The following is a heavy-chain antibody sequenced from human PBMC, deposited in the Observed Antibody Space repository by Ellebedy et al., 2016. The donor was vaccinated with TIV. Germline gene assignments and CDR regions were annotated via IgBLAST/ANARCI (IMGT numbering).Heavy chain of an antibody. CDR2: IWNDGSNK. CDR1: GFTFSSYG. V-gene: IGHV3-33*01. J-gene: IGHJ4*02. D-gene: IGHD1-1*01. Sequence: GESLKISCAASGFTFSSYGIHWVRQAPGKGLEWMALIWNDGSNKYYADSVKGRFTISRDNSKNTLYLQMDSLRVEDTAVYYCARDPGGDTNWYYFDYWGQGTLVTVSS. CDR3: ARDPGGDTNWYYFDY.